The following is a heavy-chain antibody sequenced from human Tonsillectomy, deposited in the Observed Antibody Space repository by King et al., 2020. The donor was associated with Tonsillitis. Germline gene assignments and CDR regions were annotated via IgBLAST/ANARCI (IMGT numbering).Heavy chain of an antibody. CDR2: IQNKTSGGTT. V-gene: IGHV3-15*01. D-gene: IGHD5-12*01. CDR3: IGGRYSGYDGFDF. Sequence: VQLVESGGGLAKPGESLTLSCVASGFTFNNAWMNWVRQAPGKGLEWLGHIQNKTSGGTTAYAALVEGRFTISRDDSKNTLSLQMNNLKTEDTAVYFCIGGRYSGYDGFDFWGHGTVVTVSS. CDR1: GFTFNNAW. J-gene: IGHJ5*01.